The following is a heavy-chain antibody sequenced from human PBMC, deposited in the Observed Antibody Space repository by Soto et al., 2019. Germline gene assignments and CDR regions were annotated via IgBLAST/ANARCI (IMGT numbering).Heavy chain of an antibody. CDR2: MKSEGRTT. CDR3: ATAEVDY. J-gene: IGHJ4*02. V-gene: IGHV3-74*01. Sequence: AGGSLRLSCAASGFNFGNNWMHWVRQAPGKGLEWVARMKSEGRTTNYADSGKGRVTVSRDNAKNTLCLQRNSLRAEDTAVYSCATAEVDYWGPGNMVTVSS. CDR1: GFNFGNNW.